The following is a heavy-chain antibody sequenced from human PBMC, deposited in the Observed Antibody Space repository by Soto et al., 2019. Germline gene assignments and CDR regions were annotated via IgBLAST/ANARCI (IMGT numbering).Heavy chain of an antibody. CDR2: IYYSGST. V-gene: IGHV4-59*01. Sequence: QVQLQESGPGLVKPSETLSLTCTVSGGSINESYWSWIRQPPGKGLEWIGYIYYSGSTNYSPALKSRAAISVDQHTHQLSLTVSSVHAEDWDLYYCARGQRYGDSGSWSFDLWGRGTLVTVSS. CDR1: GGSINESY. J-gene: IGHJ2*01. D-gene: IGHD4-17*01. CDR3: ARGQRYGDSGSWSFDL.